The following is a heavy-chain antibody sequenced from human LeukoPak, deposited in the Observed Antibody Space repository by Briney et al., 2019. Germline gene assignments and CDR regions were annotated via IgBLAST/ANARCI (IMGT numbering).Heavy chain of an antibody. CDR2: IYTSGST. Sequence: PSETLSLTCTVSGGSISRYYWSWIRQPAGKGLEWIGRIYTSGSTNYNPSLKSRVTMSVDTSKNQFSLKLSSVTAADTAVYYCARDGSGCSSTSCYYDWFDPWGQGTLVTVSS. D-gene: IGHD2-2*01. CDR3: ARDGSGCSSTSCYYDWFDP. CDR1: GGSISRYY. J-gene: IGHJ5*02. V-gene: IGHV4-4*07.